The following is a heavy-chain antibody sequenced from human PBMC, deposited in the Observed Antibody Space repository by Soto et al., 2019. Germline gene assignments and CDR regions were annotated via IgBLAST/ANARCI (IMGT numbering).Heavy chain of an antibody. CDR2: IYWADNK. CDR3: VYRDFGDYFFQF. J-gene: IGHJ4*02. CDR1: GFSLTTQGVH. Sequence: QITLKESGPTLVKPTQTLTLTCTFSGFSLTTQGVHVGWIRQPPGKALAWLALIYWADNKVYSPSLKNRPTITKDTSKSQVVLTLATVDPVDTATYYCVYRDFGDYFFQFWGQGILVNVSS. D-gene: IGHD4-17*01. V-gene: IGHV2-5*02.